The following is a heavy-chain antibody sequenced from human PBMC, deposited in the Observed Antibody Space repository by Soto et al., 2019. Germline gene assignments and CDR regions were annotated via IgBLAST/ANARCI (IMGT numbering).Heavy chain of an antibody. CDR3: ARTLGNVVAATRAIWFDP. CDR2: INPSGGST. CDR1: GYTFTSYY. D-gene: IGHD2-15*01. V-gene: IGHV1-46*01. J-gene: IGHJ5*02. Sequence: ASVKVSCKASGYTFTSYYMHWVRQAPGQGLEWMGIINPSGGSTSYAQKFQGRVTMTRDTSTSTVYMELSSLKASDTAMHYCARTLGNVVAATRAIWFDPWGQGTLVTVSS.